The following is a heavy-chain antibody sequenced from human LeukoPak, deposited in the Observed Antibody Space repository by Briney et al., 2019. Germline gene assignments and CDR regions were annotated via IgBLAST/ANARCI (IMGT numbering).Heavy chain of an antibody. CDR3: AKGPLGYCSGGSCPDY. Sequence: PGGSLRLSCAASRFTFSSYAMSSVRQSPGKGLEWVSAISGSGGSTYYADPVKGRFTISRDNSKNTLYLQMNSLRAEDTAVYYCAKGPLGYCSGGSCPDYWGQGTLVTVSS. CDR1: RFTFSSYA. CDR2: ISGSGGST. V-gene: IGHV3-23*01. D-gene: IGHD2-15*01. J-gene: IGHJ4*02.